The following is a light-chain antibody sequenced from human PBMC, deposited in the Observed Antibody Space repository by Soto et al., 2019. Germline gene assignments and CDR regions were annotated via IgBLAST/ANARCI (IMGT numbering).Light chain of an antibody. CDR1: SSDVGGYNY. J-gene: IGLJ2*01. CDR2: DVS. Sequence: QSALTQPASVSGSPGQSITNSCTGTSSDVGGYNYVSWYQQHPGKAPKLMIYDVSNRPSGVSNRFSGSKSGNTASLTISGLQAEYEADYYCSSYTSSSTLYVVFGGGTKLTVL. V-gene: IGLV2-14*01. CDR3: SSYTSSSTLYVV.